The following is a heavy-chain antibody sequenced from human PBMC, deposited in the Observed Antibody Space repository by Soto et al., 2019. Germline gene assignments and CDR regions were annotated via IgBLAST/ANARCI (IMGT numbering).Heavy chain of an antibody. Sequence: SETLSLTCALYATPFCGYQWTLVRQPPKKGLEWIGEINDSGSINYNPSLKSRVTISPDTPKSQFSLQLSAVTAAATAVYFRAGCLIGNLGALSRRVGDYCCIDVWGEATQLPVSS. CDR2: INDSGSI. J-gene: IGHJ6*03. D-gene: IGHD3-10*01. CDR3: AGCLIGNLGALSRRVGDYCCIDV. V-gene: IGHV4-34*01. CDR1: ATPFCGYQ.